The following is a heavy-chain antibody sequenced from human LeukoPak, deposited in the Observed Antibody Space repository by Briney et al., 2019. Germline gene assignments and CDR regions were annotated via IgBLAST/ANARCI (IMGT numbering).Heavy chain of an antibody. CDR1: GFTFSDYY. V-gene: IGHV3-30-3*01. J-gene: IGHJ4*02. Sequence: PGGSLRLSCATSGFTFSDYYMSWVRQAPGKGLEWVAVISYDGSNKYYADSVKGRFTISRDNSKNTLYLQMNSLRAEDTAVYYCARDKGEGGGGETFDYWGQGTLVTVSS. D-gene: IGHD2-21*01. CDR3: ARDKGEGGGGETFDY. CDR2: ISYDGSNK.